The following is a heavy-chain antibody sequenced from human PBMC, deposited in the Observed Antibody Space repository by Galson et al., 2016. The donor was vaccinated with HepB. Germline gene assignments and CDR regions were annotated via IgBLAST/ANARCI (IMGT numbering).Heavy chain of an antibody. V-gene: IGHV3-20*04. CDR1: EFKFDDYG. J-gene: IGHJ6*04. CDR3: ATLFIGAQGGDWTSAMDV. D-gene: IGHD1-1*01. CDR2: INWNGNST. Sequence: SLRLSCAAAEFKFDDYGMSWVRQAPGKGLEWVAGINWNGNSTGYADSVKGRFTISRDNAEQSLFLQLSSLRVEDTALYYCATLFIGAQGGDWTSAMDVWGKGTTVIVSS.